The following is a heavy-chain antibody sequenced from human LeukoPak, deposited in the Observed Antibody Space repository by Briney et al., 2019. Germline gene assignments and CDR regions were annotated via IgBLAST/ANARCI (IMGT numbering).Heavy chain of an antibody. Sequence: GGSLRLSCAVSGFTVSSNYMSWVRQAPGKGLEWVSVIYSDGSTYSADSVKGRFTISRDNPKNTLYLQINSLRAEDTAVYYCARGIAAAGTALYNWGQGTLLTVSS. J-gene: IGHJ4*02. CDR3: ARGIAAAGTALYN. D-gene: IGHD6-13*01. CDR1: GFTVSSNY. CDR2: IYSDGST. V-gene: IGHV3-53*01.